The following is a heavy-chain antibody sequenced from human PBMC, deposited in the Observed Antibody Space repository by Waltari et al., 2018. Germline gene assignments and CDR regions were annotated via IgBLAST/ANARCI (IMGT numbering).Heavy chain of an antibody. J-gene: IGHJ4*02. D-gene: IGHD4-17*01. Sequence: QVQLQESGPGVVKPSETLSLTCTVSGGFINNNYWSWIRQPAGNGLEWIGRIFAGGSTNYNPALKSRVTMSIDTTRNQFSLRLVDVTAADAAVYYCTRDSNDYFFSWGQGALVAVSS. CDR1: GGFINNNY. CDR2: IFAGGST. CDR3: TRDSNDYFFS. V-gene: IGHV4-4*07.